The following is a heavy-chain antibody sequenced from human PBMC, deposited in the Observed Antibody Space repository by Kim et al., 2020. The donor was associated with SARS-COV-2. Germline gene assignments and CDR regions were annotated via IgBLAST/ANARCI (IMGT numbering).Heavy chain of an antibody. Sequence: NSNPPPKSRVTISVDTSKNQFSLKLSSVTAADTAVYYCARLLASAPDFDYWGQGTLVTVSS. D-gene: IGHD2-15*01. V-gene: IGHV4-59*08. J-gene: IGHJ4*02. CDR3: ARLLASAPDFDY.